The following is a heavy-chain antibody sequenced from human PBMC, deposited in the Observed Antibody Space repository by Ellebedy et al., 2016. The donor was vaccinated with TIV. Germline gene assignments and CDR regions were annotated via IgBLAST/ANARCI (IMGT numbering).Heavy chain of an antibody. V-gene: IGHV1-3*01. Sequence: AASVKVSCKASGYIVTNHAIHWVRQAPGQSFEWMGWIYPANGDTKYSQQFQGRVTFTSDTSASPAYMELSSLRSEDTAVYYCARDKPGEDNWFDPWGQGTLVTVSS. CDR3: ARDKPGEDNWFDP. CDR2: IYPANGDT. J-gene: IGHJ5*02. D-gene: IGHD7-27*01. CDR1: GYIVTNHA.